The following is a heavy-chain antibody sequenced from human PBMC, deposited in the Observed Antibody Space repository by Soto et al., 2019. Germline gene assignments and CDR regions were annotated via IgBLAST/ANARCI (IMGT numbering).Heavy chain of an antibody. CDR3: ARWPGSGYDWPLYYYYGMDV. CDR1: GYTFTSYD. D-gene: IGHD5-12*01. CDR2: MNPNSGTT. Sequence: QVQLVQSGAEVKKPGASVKVSCKASGYTFTSYDINWVRQATGQGLEWMGWMNPNSGTTGYAQKFQGRVTMTRNTSISTAYMELSSLRSEDTAVYYCARWPGSGYDWPLYYYYGMDVWGQGTTVTVSS. J-gene: IGHJ6*02. V-gene: IGHV1-8*01.